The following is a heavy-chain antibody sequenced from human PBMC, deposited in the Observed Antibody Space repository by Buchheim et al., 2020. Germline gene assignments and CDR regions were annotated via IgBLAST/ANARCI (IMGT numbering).Heavy chain of an antibody. D-gene: IGHD5-12*01. V-gene: IGHV3-48*03. CDR2: ISSSGHTI. CDR1: GFTFSSYE. J-gene: IGHJ4*02. Sequence: EVQLVESGGGLVQPGGSLRLSCAASGFTFSSYEMNWVRQAPGKGLEWVSCISSSGHTIYYADSVKGRFTISRDNAKNSLFLQVNSLRAEDTAVYYCAREYSGYDLTYDYWGQGTL. CDR3: AREYSGYDLTYDY.